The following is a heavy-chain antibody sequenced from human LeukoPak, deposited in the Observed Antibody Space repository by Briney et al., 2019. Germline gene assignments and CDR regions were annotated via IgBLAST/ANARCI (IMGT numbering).Heavy chain of an antibody. J-gene: IGHJ4*02. V-gene: IGHV1-8*03. Sequence: GASVKVSCKASGYTFTSYDINWVRQATGQGLEWMGWVNPNSGNTGYAQKFQGRVTITRNTSISTAYMELSSLRSEDTAVYYCARGRYSSSSDYFDYWGQGTLVTVSS. CDR1: GYTFTSYD. CDR2: VNPNSGNT. D-gene: IGHD6-13*01. CDR3: ARGRYSSSSDYFDY.